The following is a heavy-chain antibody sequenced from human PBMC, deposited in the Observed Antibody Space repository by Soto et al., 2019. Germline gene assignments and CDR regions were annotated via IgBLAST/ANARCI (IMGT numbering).Heavy chain of an antibody. J-gene: IGHJ3*02. CDR1: GYTFTSYY. V-gene: IGHV1-46*01. CDR3: VRVRIDYCSGGNCYRVFDM. D-gene: IGHD2-15*01. Sequence: ASVKVSCKASGYTFTSYYMHWVRQAPGQGLEWMGIINPSGGSPTYAQKFQGRVTMTRDTSTSTVYMELSSLRSEDTAVYYCVRVRIDYCSGGNCYRVFDMWGRGTMVTVSS. CDR2: INPSGGSP.